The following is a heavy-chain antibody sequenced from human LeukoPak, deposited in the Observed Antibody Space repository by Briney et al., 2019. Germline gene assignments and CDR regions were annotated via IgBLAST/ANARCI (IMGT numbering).Heavy chain of an antibody. J-gene: IGHJ4*02. CDR2: IIPILGIA. Sequence: SVKVSCKASGGTFSSYAISWVRQAPGQGLEWMGRIIPILGIANYAQKFQGRVTITADKSASTAYMELSSLRSEDTAVYYCARDFGDGYNYWGQGTLVTVSS. D-gene: IGHD5-24*01. CDR1: GGTFSSYA. V-gene: IGHV1-69*04. CDR3: ARDFGDGYNY.